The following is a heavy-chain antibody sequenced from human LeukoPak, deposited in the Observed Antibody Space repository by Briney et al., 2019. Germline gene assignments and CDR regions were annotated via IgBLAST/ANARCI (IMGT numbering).Heavy chain of an antibody. Sequence: GGSLRLSCAASGFTFNFFGMHWVRQAPGKGREWVAFTRYEGSYKRYIDSVNGRFTISRDNSKNTLYLQMNSLRVEDTAVYSCAKGRVARGFNDPFDIWGQGTMVTVSS. V-gene: IGHV3-30*02. J-gene: IGHJ3*02. CDR1: GFTFNFFG. CDR3: AKGRVARGFNDPFDI. CDR2: TRYEGSYK. D-gene: IGHD3-3*01.